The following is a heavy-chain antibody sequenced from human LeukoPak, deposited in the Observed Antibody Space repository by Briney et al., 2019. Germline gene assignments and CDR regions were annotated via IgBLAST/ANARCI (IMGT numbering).Heavy chain of an antibody. CDR2: IYTSGST. V-gene: IGHV4-4*07. CDR1: GGSISSNF. CDR3: AREKGAPRGDAFDV. Sequence: SETLSLTCTVSGGSISSNFWTWIRQPAGKGLEWIGRIYTSGSTYYNPSLRSRVTISVDTPKSQFSLKLSSVTAADTAVYYCAREKGAPRGDAFDVWGQGTMVTVSS. J-gene: IGHJ3*01. D-gene: IGHD1-26*01.